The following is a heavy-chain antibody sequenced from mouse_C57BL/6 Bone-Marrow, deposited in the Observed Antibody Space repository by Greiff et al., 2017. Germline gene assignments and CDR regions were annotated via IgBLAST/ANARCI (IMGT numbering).Heavy chain of an antibody. J-gene: IGHJ3*01. CDR2: IWGVGST. CDR1: GFSLTSYG. CDR3: ASEGPYGNPSGFAY. D-gene: IGHD2-1*01. Sequence: VMLVESGPGLVAPSQSLSITCTVSGFSLTSYGVDWVRQSPGKGLEWLGVIWGVGSTNYHSALKSRLSISKDNSKSQVFLKMNSLQTDDTAMYYCASEGPYGNPSGFAYWGQGTLVTVSA. V-gene: IGHV2-6*01.